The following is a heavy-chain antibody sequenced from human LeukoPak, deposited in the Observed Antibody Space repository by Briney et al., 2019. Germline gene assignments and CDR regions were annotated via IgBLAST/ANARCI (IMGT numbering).Heavy chain of an antibody. CDR2: IIPIFGTA. J-gene: IGHJ4*02. CDR1: GGTFSSYA. Sequence: SSVKVSCKASGGTFSSYAISWVRQAPGQGLEWMGGIIPIFGTANYAQKFQGRVTITVDKSTSTAYMELSSLRSEDTAVYYCAGGEGYCSGGSCLALDYWGQGTLVTVSS. V-gene: IGHV1-69*06. D-gene: IGHD2-15*01. CDR3: AGGEGYCSGGSCLALDY.